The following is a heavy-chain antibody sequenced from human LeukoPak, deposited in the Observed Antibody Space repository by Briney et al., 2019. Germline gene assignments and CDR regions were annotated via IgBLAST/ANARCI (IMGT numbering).Heavy chain of an antibody. D-gene: IGHD3-10*01. J-gene: IGHJ4*02. V-gene: IGHV1-69*13. CDR2: IIPIFGTA. CDR3: ARDSEYYYGSGSYYNLDY. Sequence: SVKVSCKASGYTFTSYGISWVRQAPGQGLEWMGGIIPIFGTANYAQKFQGRVTITADESTSTAYMELSSLRSEDTAVYYCARDSEYYYGSGSYYNLDYWGQGTLVTVSS. CDR1: GYTFTSYG.